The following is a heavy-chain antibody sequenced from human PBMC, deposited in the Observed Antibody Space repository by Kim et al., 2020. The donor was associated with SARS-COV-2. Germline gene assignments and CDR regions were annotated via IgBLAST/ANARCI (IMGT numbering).Heavy chain of an antibody. CDR2: IFGSGSGT. V-gene: IGHV3-23*01. CDR3: ARHLHVTTVTFYCYLDL. J-gene: IGHJ2*01. CDR1: GPTSRNSA. D-gene: IGHD2-21*02. Sequence: GGSLRLSCAASGPTSRNSAMSWVRQAPGKGLEWVAGIFGSGSGTYYADSVRGRFIISRDNSQGTVYLQMDNLRDEDTAVYYCARHLHVTTVTFYCYLDLWGRGTLVTVSS.